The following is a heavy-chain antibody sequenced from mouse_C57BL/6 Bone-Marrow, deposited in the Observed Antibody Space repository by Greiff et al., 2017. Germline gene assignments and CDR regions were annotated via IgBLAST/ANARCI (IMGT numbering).Heavy chain of an antibody. J-gene: IGHJ1*03. CDR1: GFSFTSYA. Sequence: VQVVESGPGLVAPSQSLSITCTVSGFSFTSYAISWVRQPPGKGLEWLGVIWTGGGTNYNSALKSRLSISKDNSKSQVFLKMNSLQTDDTARYYCASLSYYGSSYWYFDVWGTGTTVTVSS. CDR2: IWTGGGT. V-gene: IGHV2-9-1*01. CDR3: ASLSYYGSSYWYFDV. D-gene: IGHD1-1*01.